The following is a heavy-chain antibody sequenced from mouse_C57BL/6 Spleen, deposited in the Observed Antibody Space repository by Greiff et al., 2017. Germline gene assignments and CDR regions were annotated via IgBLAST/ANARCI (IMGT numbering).Heavy chain of an antibody. CDR3: ARFYGNYEEKYFDV. J-gene: IGHJ1*03. V-gene: IGHV3-6*01. CDR1: GYSITSGYY. CDR2: ISYDGSN. D-gene: IGHD2-1*01. Sequence: EVKLMESGPGLVKPSQSLSLTCSVTGYSITSGYYWNWIRQFPGNKLEWMGYISYDGSNNYNPSLKNRISITRDTSKNQFFLKLNSVTTEDTATYYCARFYGNYEEKYFDVWGTGTTVTVSS.